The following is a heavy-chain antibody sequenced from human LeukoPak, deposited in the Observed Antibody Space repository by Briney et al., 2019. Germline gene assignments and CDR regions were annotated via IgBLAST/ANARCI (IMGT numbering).Heavy chain of an antibody. D-gene: IGHD3-10*01. CDR2: INHSGST. CDR3: ARESIVLLWFGEPPDAFDI. CDR1: GGSFSGYC. V-gene: IGHV4-34*01. J-gene: IGHJ3*02. Sequence: PSETLSLTCAVYGGSFSGYCWSWIRQPPGKGLEWIGEINHSGSTNYNPSLKSRVTISVDTSKNQFSLKLSSVTAADTAVYYCARESIVLLWFGEPPDAFDIWGQGTMVTVSS.